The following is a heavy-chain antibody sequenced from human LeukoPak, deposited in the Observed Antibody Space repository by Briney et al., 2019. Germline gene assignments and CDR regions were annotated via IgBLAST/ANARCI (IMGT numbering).Heavy chain of an antibody. J-gene: IGHJ5*02. CDR3: TRGGDPYKVGNL. CDR2: LHFSGTP. V-gene: IGHV4-39*01. Sequence: SETLSLTCTVSDDSISTNSYYWSWIRQPPGKGLECIGTLHFSGTPYYSPSLNSRISISVDTSKKQFSLKLRSVTATDTAVYYCTRGGDPYKVGNLWGQGTLVTVSS. D-gene: IGHD2-21*01. CDR1: DDSISTNSYY.